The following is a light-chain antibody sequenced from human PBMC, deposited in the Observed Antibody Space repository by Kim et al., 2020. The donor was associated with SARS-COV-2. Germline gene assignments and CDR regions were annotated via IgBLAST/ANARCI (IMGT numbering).Light chain of an antibody. V-gene: IGLV3-1*01. CDR3: QTWDISAAWV. CDR2: QST. Sequence: SYELTQPPSVSVSPGQTASITCSGDKSGDKFAAWYQQKPGQSPLLVIYQSTKRPSGIPERFTGSNSVNTATLTISGTQAMDEADYHCQTWDISAAWVFGGGTQLTVL. J-gene: IGLJ3*02. CDR1: KSGDKF.